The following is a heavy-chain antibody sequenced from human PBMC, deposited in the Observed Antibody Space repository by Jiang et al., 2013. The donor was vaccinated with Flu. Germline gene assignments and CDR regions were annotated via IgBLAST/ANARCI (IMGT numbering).Heavy chain of an antibody. D-gene: IGHD3-16*02. CDR1: TSYY. CDR2: INPFGGRT. CDR3: ARDQGIMIPVGEVIANTHYYDMDV. J-gene: IGHJ6*02. V-gene: IGHV1-46*01. Sequence: TSYYMHWVRQAPGQGLEWMGIINPFGGRTIYAQKFQDRITMTRDTSTNTVYMELSSLKSEDTAVYYCARDQGIMIPVGEVIANTHYYDMDVWGQGTTVTVSS.